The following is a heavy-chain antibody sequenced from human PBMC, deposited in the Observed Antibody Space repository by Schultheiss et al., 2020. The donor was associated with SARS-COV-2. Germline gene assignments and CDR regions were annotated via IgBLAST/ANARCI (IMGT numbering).Heavy chain of an antibody. CDR1: GGSISSGSYY. J-gene: IGHJ6*02. V-gene: IGHV4-61*02. CDR3: ARGAHGYYYGMDV. CDR2: IYTSGST. Sequence: LRLSCTVSGGSISSGSYYWSWIRQPAGKGLEWIGRIYTSGSTNYNPSLKSRVTMSVDTSKNQFSLKLSSVTAADTAVYYCARGAHGYYYGMDVWGQGTTVTVSS.